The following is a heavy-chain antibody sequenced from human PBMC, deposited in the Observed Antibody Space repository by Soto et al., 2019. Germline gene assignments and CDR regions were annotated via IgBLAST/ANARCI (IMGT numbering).Heavy chain of an antibody. CDR2: IYPGDSDT. CDR3: ARLNYYDSSGYPYYFDY. J-gene: IGHJ4*02. V-gene: IGHV5-51*01. CDR1: GYSFTSYW. D-gene: IGHD3-22*01. Sequence: GESLKISCKGSGYSFTSYWSGWVRQMPGKGLEWMGIIYPGDSDTRYSPSFQGQVTISADKSISTAYLQWSSLKASDTAMYYCARLNYYDSSGYPYYFDYWGQGTLVTVSS.